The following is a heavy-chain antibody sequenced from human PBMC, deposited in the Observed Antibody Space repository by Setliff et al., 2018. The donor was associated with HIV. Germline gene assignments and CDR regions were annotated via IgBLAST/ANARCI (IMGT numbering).Heavy chain of an antibody. CDR3: ARDNYDDYSRVQMDV. CDR1: GYTFTSYG. V-gene: IGHV1-18*04. CDR2: ISTYKGNT. D-gene: IGHD4-17*01. Sequence: ASVKVSCKASGYTFTSYGISWVRQAPGQGLEWMGWISTYKGNTKYEQKFQGRVTMTTDTSTSTAYMELRSLRSDDTAIHYCARDNYDDYSRVQMDVWGKGTTVTVSS. J-gene: IGHJ6*04.